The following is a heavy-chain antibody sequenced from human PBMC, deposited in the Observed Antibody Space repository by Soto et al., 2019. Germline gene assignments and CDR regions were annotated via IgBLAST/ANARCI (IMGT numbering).Heavy chain of an antibody. D-gene: IGHD6-13*01. Sequence: EVQLVESGGGLVQPGGSLRLSCAASGFTFSSYWMHWVRQAPGKGLVWVSRINSDGSSTSYADSVKGRFTIARDNAKNTVYRQVKSLGAEDTDVYYCAGARAIAAAGISGFDPWGQGTLVTVSS. CDR3: AGARAIAAAGISGFDP. J-gene: IGHJ5*02. CDR2: INSDGSST. V-gene: IGHV3-74*01. CDR1: GFTFSSYW.